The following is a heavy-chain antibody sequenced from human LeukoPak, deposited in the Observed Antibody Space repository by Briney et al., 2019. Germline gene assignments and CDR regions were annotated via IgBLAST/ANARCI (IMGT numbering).Heavy chain of an antibody. V-gene: IGHV1-69*04. J-gene: IGHJ3*02. Sequence: GSSVTVSCKASGGTFSSYAISWVRQAPGQGLEWMGRIIPILGIANYAQKFQGRVTITADKSTSTAYMELSSLRSEDTAVYYCARRSSGWDAFDIWGQGTMVTVSS. D-gene: IGHD6-19*01. CDR2: IIPILGIA. CDR1: GGTFSSYA. CDR3: ARRSSGWDAFDI.